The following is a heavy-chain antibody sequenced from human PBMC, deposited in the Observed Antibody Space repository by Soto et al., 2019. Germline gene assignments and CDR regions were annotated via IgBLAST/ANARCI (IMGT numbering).Heavy chain of an antibody. J-gene: IGHJ5*01. Sequence: SETLSLTCTVSGGSISTGGYYWSWIRQHPGKGLECIGYIYYSGTTYYNPSLKGRVAISLDTSKSQFSLNVTSVTAADTAVYFCARGRYCLTGRCFPNWFDSWGQGTLVTVSS. V-gene: IGHV4-30-4*08. CDR3: ARGRYCLTGRCFPNWFDS. CDR1: GGSISTGGYY. CDR2: IYYSGTT. D-gene: IGHD2-15*01.